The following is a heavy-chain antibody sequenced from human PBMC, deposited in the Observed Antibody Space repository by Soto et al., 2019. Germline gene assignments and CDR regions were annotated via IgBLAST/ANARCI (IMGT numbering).Heavy chain of an antibody. J-gene: IGHJ4*02. CDR1: GGTFSSYA. V-gene: IGHV1-69*13. CDR2: IIPIFGTA. D-gene: IGHD3-3*01. Sequence: SAKVSCKASGGTFSSYAISWVRQAPGQGLEWMGGIIPIFGTANYAQKFQGRVTITADESTSTAYMELSSLRSEDTAVYYCARVPTLYDFWSGSFDYWGQGTLVTVSS. CDR3: ARVPTLYDFWSGSFDY.